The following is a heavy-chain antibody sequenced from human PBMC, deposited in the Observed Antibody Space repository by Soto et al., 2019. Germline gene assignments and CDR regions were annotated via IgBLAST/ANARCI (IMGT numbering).Heavy chain of an antibody. CDR3: ARPPRDLWSGYSTYFDY. V-gene: IGHV3-30-3*01. J-gene: IGHJ4*02. Sequence: GSLRLSCEGSVFPFSSYAIHWVRQTPGKGLEWVAVISYDGSITYYSDSVKGRFTISRDTPTNTVYLQLNGLRGDDTAVYYCARPPRDLWSGYSTYFDYWGQGTLVTVSS. D-gene: IGHD3-3*01. CDR2: ISYDGSIT. CDR1: VFPFSSYA.